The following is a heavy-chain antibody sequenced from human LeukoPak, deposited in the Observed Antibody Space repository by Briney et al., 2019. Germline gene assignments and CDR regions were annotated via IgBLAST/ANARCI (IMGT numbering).Heavy chain of an antibody. CDR2: MNPNSGNT. CDR1: GYTFTSYD. J-gene: IGHJ5*02. D-gene: IGHD6-6*01. Sequence: ASVKVSCKASGYTFTSYDTNWVRQATGQGPEWMGWMNPNSGNTGYAQKFQGRVTMTRNTSISTAYMELSSLRSEDTAVYYCARGRRIAARIWFDPWGQGTLVTVSS. CDR3: ARGRRIAARIWFDP. V-gene: IGHV1-8*01.